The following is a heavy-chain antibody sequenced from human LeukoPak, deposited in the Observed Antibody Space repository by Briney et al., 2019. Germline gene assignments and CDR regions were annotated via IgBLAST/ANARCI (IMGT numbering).Heavy chain of an antibody. CDR2: ISYDGSNK. D-gene: IGHD3-9*01. Sequence: PGGSLRLSCAASGFTFSSYAMHWVRQAPGKGLEWVAVISYDGSNKYYADSVKGRFTISRDNYKNTLYLQMNSLRAEDTAVYYCARGRYVDWYVIGYYYYGMDVWGKGTTVTVSS. J-gene: IGHJ6*04. V-gene: IGHV3-30*04. CDR1: GFTFSSYA. CDR3: ARGRYVDWYVIGYYYYGMDV.